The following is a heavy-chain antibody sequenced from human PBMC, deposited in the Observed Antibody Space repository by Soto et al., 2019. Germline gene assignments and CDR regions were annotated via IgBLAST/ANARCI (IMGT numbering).Heavy chain of an antibody. CDR2: INARGVTK. Sequence: EVELVESGGGLVQTGGSLRLSCAASGYPFDAYIMNWVRRAPGKGLEWVAAINARGVTKYYADSVRGRFTISRDDASSSLLLQMDSLRAEDTAVYFCETWHRNYYSGLDVWGQGTTVTVS. V-gene: IGHV3-48*01. CDR1: GYPFDAYI. J-gene: IGHJ6*02. CDR3: ETWHRNYYSGLDV.